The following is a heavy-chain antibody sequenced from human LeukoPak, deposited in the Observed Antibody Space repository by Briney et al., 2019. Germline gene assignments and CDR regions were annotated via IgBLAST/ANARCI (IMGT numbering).Heavy chain of an antibody. CDR2: ISPDGSTT. J-gene: IGHJ5*02. V-gene: IGHV3-74*03. Sequence: PGGSLRLSCAASGFTFSSHWMPWVRQAPGKGLVWASRISPDGSTTKNADSVKGRFTISRDNARSTLFLQLNSLRAEDTAVYYCAREINKWFDPWGQGTLVTVSS. CDR3: AREINKWFDP. CDR1: GFTFSSHW.